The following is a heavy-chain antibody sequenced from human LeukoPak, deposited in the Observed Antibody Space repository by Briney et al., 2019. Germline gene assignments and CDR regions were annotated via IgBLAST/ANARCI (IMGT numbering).Heavy chain of an antibody. CDR1: ADSISRYY. V-gene: IGHV4-59*08. Sequence: SETLSLTCSVSADSISRYYWSWIRQPPGKGLEWIGYMFHTGSTSYNPSLKSRVTISMDTSKLQFSLRLSSVTAADTAVYYCARQEDHYYYYYMDVWGKGTTVTVSS. CDR2: MFHTGST. CDR3: ARQEDHYYYYYMDV. J-gene: IGHJ6*03.